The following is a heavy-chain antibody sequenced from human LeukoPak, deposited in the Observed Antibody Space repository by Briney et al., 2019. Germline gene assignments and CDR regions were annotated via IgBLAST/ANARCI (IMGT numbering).Heavy chain of an antibody. Sequence: GGSLRLSCAASGFTFSSYAMSWVRQAPGKGLEWVSAISGSGGSTYYADSVKGRFTISRNSSKNTMYLQMNSLRAEDTAVYYCAKVESRLGTYQYIYWGQGTLVTVSS. CDR3: AKVESRLGTYQYIY. CDR1: GFTFSSYA. V-gene: IGHV3-23*01. J-gene: IGHJ4*02. D-gene: IGHD6-6*01. CDR2: ISGSGGST.